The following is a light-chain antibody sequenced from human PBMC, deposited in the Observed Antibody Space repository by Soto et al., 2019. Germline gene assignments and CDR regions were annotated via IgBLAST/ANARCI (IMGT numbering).Light chain of an antibody. Sequence: QSVLTQPASVSGSPGQSIAISCTGTSSDIGGYNYVSWYQQHPGKAPNLIIYDVSNRPSGVSDRFSGSKSGNTASLTISGLQAEDEADYYCCPSKSSSTYVFGTGTKVT. V-gene: IGLV2-14*01. CDR2: DVS. J-gene: IGLJ1*01. CDR3: CPSKSSSTYV. CDR1: SSDIGGYNY.